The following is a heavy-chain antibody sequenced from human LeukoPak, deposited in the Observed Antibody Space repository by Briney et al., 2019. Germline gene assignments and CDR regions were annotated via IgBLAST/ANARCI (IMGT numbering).Heavy chain of an antibody. Sequence: SVKVSCKASGDTLSSRGFSWVRQAPGQGLEWMGGVIPIFGTANYAQKFQGRVTITTDESTSTAYMELSSLRSEDTAVYYCARESGYNSYGYRYWFDPWGQGTLVTVSS. D-gene: IGHD5-18*01. CDR2: VIPIFGTA. V-gene: IGHV1-69*05. J-gene: IGHJ5*02. CDR1: GDTLSSRG. CDR3: ARESGYNSYGYRYWFDP.